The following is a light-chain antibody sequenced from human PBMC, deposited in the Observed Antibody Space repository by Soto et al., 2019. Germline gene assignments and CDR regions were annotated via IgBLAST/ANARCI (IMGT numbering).Light chain of an antibody. CDR2: KAS. V-gene: IGKV1-5*03. Sequence: DIQMAQSPCTLSASVGARFTITCRASQSISSWLAWYQQKPGKAPKLLIYKASSLESGVPSRFSGSGSGTEFTLTISSLQPDDFATYYCQQYNSYWTFGQGTKVDI. CDR3: QQYNSYWT. J-gene: IGKJ1*01. CDR1: QSISSW.